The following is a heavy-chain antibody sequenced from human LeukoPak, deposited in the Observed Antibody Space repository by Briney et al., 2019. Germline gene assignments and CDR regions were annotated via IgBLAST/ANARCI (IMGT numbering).Heavy chain of an antibody. Sequence: SVKVSCKASGGTFSSYAISWVRQAPGQGLEWMGGIIPIFGTANYAQKFQGRVTITADESTSTAYMELSSLRSEDTAVYYCARVGVDTAMVTYYYFDHWGQGTLVTVSS. CDR1: GGTFSSYA. D-gene: IGHD5-18*01. J-gene: IGHJ4*02. CDR2: IIPIFGTA. V-gene: IGHV1-69*01. CDR3: ARVGVDTAMVTYYYFDH.